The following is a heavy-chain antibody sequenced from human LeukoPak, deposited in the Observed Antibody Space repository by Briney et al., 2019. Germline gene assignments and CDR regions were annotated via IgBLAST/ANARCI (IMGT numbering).Heavy chain of an antibody. J-gene: IGHJ4*02. Sequence: GGSLRLSCAASGFTFSSYVMHWVRQAPGKGLEWVATISYDGSNKSYADSVKGRFTISRDNSKNTLYLQMNSLRAEDTAVYYCAKDSTGYSSSWYSGGFDYWGQGTLVTVSS. V-gene: IGHV3-30-3*01. CDR3: AKDSTGYSSSWYSGGFDY. CDR2: ISYDGSNK. CDR1: GFTFSSYV. D-gene: IGHD6-13*01.